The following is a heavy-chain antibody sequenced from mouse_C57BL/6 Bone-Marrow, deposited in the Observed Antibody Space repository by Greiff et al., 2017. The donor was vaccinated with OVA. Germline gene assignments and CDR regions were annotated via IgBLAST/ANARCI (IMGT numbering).Heavy chain of an antibody. Sequence: EVQLQQSGPELVKPGASVKISCKASGYTFTDYYMNWVKQSHGKSLEWIGDINPNNGGTSYNQKFKGKATLTVDKSPSTAYMELRSLTSEDSAVYYCARNPYYYGSPWFAYWGQGTLVTVSA. D-gene: IGHD1-1*01. V-gene: IGHV1-26*01. CDR3: ARNPYYYGSPWFAY. J-gene: IGHJ3*01. CDR2: INPNNGGT. CDR1: GYTFTDYY.